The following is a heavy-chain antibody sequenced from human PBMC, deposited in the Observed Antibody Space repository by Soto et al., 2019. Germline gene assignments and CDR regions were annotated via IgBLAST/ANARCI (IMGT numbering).Heavy chain of an antibody. J-gene: IGHJ3*02. CDR1: GFTFSSYS. CDR3: ARPSCDRAFDI. Sequence: PGGSLRLSCAASGFTFSSYSMNWVRQAPGKWLEWVSSISSSSSYIYYADSVKGRFTISRDNTKNSLYRQMNSMRAEDTAVYYCARPSCDRAFDIWGQGTMVTVSS. V-gene: IGHV3-21*01. CDR2: ISSSSSYI.